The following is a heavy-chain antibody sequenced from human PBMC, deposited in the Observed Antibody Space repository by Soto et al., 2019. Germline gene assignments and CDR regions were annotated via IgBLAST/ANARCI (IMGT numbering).Heavy chain of an antibody. CDR1: GGTFSSLD. J-gene: IGHJ6*02. CDR2: IIPIFGTA. Sequence: SVKVSCKASGGTFSSLDINWVRQAPGQGLEWMGGIIPIFGTANYAQKFQGRVTITADKSTSTAYMELSSLRSEDTAVYYCAIPYYDILTGYDCYYYYGMDVWGQGTTVTVSS. V-gene: IGHV1-69*06. CDR3: AIPYYDILTGYDCYYYYGMDV. D-gene: IGHD3-9*01.